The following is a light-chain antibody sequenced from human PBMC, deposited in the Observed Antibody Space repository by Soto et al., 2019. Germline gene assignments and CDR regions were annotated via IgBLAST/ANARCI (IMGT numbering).Light chain of an antibody. CDR2: EVS. J-gene: IGKJ1*01. Sequence: DVVMTQSPLSLPVTLGQPASISCRSSYSLIHSDGDTYLNWLQQRPGQSPRRLIYEVSNRDSGVPDRFSGSGSGTDFTLKISRVEAEDVGIYYCMQGTHWPWTFGQGTEVEIK. CDR1: YSLIHSDGDTY. V-gene: IGKV2-30*02. CDR3: MQGTHWPWT.